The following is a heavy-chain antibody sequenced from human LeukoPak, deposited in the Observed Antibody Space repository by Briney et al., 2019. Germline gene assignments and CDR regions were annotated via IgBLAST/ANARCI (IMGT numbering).Heavy chain of an antibody. CDR3: ASHIVVVTAIRYYAMDV. V-gene: IGHV3-21*01. Sequence: GGSLRLFCAASGFSFGSYDTNWVRQAPGKGLEWVSSITTSSSYIYYADSVKGRFTVSRDNAKNSLYLQMNSLRAEDTAVYYCASHIVVVTAIRYYAMDVWGQGTTVTVSS. J-gene: IGHJ6*02. CDR1: GFSFGSYD. D-gene: IGHD2-2*01. CDR2: ITTSSSYI.